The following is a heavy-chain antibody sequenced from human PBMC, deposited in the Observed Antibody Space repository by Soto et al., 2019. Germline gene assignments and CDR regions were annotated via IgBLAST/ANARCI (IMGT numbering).Heavy chain of an antibody. D-gene: IGHD4-17*01. CDR1: GFRFSDYW. Sequence: GGSLRLSCEASGFRFSDYWMTWFRQAPGKGLEWVANIKKDGSEKSYADSVKGRFTISRDNAKNSLYLQMSSLRVDDTAVYYCARRAAVTTNDYWGQGTLVTVSS. CDR3: ARRAAVTTNDY. V-gene: IGHV3-7*01. J-gene: IGHJ4*02. CDR2: IKKDGSEK.